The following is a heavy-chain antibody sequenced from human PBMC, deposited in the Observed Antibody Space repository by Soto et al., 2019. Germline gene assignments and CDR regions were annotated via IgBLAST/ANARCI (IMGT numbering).Heavy chain of an antibody. J-gene: IGHJ3*02. V-gene: IGHV3-23*01. CDR3: AKCSRGPRDYGAYEVPEYDVLAFAI. D-gene: IGHD4-17*01. CDR1: GFTFSSHV. CDR2: ISGSGGFT. Sequence: EVKLLESGGGLVQPGGSLRLSCAASGFTFSSHVMTWVRQAPGKGLEWVSTISGSGGFTYYADSVKGRFTISRDNSENTLYLHMNSLRVEDTAVYYCAKCSRGPRDYGAYEVPEYDVLAFAIWGQGTMVTVSS.